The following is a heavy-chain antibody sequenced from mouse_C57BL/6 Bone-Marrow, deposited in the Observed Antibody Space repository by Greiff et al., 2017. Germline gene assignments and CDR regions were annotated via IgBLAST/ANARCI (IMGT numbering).Heavy chain of an antibody. V-gene: IGHV1-84*01. CDR3: ARSSRFITTVVGPWFAY. CDR2: IYPGSGNT. Sequence: QVQLQQSGPELVKPGASVKISCKASGYTFTDYYINWVKQRPGQGLEWIGWIYPGSGNTKYNEKFKGKATLTVDTSSSTAYMQLSSLTSEDSAVYFCARSSRFITTVVGPWFAYWGQGTLVTVSA. D-gene: IGHD1-1*01. J-gene: IGHJ3*01. CDR1: GYTFTDYY.